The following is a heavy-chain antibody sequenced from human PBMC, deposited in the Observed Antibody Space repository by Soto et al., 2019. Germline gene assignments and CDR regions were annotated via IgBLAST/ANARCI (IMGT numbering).Heavy chain of an antibody. CDR2: ISYNGGNT. Sequence: EVQLVESGGGLVQPGGSLRLSCAASGFTFTTYAMSWVRQPPGKGLEFVSSISYNGGNTYYANSVRGRFTISRDNSKNTLYLQMGSLRAEDMAVYYCASNWNADYWGQGTLVTVSS. V-gene: IGHV3-64*01. J-gene: IGHJ4*02. CDR1: GFTFTTYA. CDR3: ASNWNADY. D-gene: IGHD1-1*01.